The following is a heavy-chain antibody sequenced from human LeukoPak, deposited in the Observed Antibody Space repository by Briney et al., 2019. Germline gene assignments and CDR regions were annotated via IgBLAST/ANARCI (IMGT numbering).Heavy chain of an antibody. CDR1: GGSFSSYY. V-gene: IGHV4-59*12. J-gene: IGHJ3*02. CDR2: IYYSGST. D-gene: IGHD6-13*01. Sequence: PSETLSLTCAVSGGSFSSYYWSWIRQPPGKGLEWIGYIYYSGSTNYNPSLKSRVTISVDTSKNQFSLKLSSVTAADTAVYYCARARKQQLYFDAFDIWGQGTMVTVSS. CDR3: ARARKQQLYFDAFDI.